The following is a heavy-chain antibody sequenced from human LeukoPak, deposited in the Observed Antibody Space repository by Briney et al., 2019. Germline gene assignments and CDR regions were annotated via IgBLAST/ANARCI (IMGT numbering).Heavy chain of an antibody. D-gene: IGHD2-8*01. CDR2: INTNTGNP. CDR3: ARVRTRYCTNGVCYTSYDYYMDV. J-gene: IGHJ6*03. Sequence: ASVKVSCRASGYTFTSYAMNWVRQAPGQGLEWMGWINTNTGNPTYAQGFTGRFVFSLDTSVSTAYLQISSLKAEDTAVYYCARVRTRYCTNGVCYTSYDYYMDVWGKGTTVTVSS. V-gene: IGHV7-4-1*02. CDR1: GYTFTSYA.